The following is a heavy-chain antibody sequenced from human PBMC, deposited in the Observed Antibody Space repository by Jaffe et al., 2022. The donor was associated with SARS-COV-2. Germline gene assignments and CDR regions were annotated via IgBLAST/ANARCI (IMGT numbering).Heavy chain of an antibody. Sequence: EVQLVESGGGLVQPGRSLRLSCTASGFTFDDYAMHWVRQTPGKGLEWVSGINWSSANIGYADSVKGRFTISRDNTRNSLYLQMNSLKTEDTALYYCAKDSNKYGFLDAFDLWGQGTMVTVSS. CDR3: AKDSNKYGFLDAFDL. V-gene: IGHV3-9*01. D-gene: IGHD4-17*01. J-gene: IGHJ3*01. CDR1: GFTFDDYA. CDR2: INWSSANI.